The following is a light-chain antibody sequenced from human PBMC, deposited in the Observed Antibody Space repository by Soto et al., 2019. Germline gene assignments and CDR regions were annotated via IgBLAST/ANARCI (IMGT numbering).Light chain of an antibody. CDR3: SSYTRSSTRV. J-gene: IGLJ2*01. Sequence: QSVLTQPASVSGSPGQSITISCTGTSSDVGAYNYVSWYQQHPGQAPKVMIYDVSNRPSGVSNRFSGSKSGNTASLTISGLQTEDEADYYCSSYTRSSTRVFGGGTKLTVL. V-gene: IGLV2-14*01. CDR1: SSDVGAYNY. CDR2: DVS.